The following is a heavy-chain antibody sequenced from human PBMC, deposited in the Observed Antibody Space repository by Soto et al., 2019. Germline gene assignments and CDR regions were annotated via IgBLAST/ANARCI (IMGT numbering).Heavy chain of an antibody. Sequence: GGSLRLSCAASGSTFSSYSMNWVRQAPGKGLEWVSSISSSSSYIYYADSVKGRFTISRDNAKNSLYLQMNSLRAEDTALYYFSRDNYGVGIISFSFWFDPWGQGTLVTVSS. V-gene: IGHV3-21*01. CDR2: ISSSSSYI. J-gene: IGHJ5*02. CDR3: SRDNYGVGIISFSFWFDP. D-gene: IGHD3-3*01. CDR1: GSTFSSYS.